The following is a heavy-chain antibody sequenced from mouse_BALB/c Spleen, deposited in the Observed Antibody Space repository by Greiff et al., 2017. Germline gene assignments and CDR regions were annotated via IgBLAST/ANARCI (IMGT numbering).Heavy chain of an antibody. CDR2: ISYDGSN. D-gene: IGHD2-10*02. Sequence: EVQLQESGPGLVKPSQSLSLTCSVTGYSITSGYYWYWIRQFPGNKLEWMGYISYDGSNNYNPSLKNRISITRDTSKNQLFLKLNSVTTEDTATYYCARGYGNYDAMDDWGQGTSVTVSS. CDR1: GYSITSGYY. J-gene: IGHJ4*01. V-gene: IGHV3-6*02. CDR3: ARGYGNYDAMDD.